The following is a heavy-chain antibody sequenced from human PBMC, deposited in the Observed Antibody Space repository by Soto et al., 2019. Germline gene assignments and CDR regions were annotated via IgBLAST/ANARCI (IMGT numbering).Heavy chain of an antibody. CDR3: ARHRIAVTMDDAFDI. CDR2: IDPSDSYT. J-gene: IGHJ3*02. D-gene: IGHD6-19*01. CDR1: GYIFTSYL. Sequence: GDSLNISCKFAGYIFTSYLIICVRQMPGKGLEWMGRIDPSDSYTNYSPSFQGHVTISADKSISTAYLQWSSLKASDTATYYCARHRIAVTMDDAFDIWGQGTMVTVS. V-gene: IGHV5-10-1*01.